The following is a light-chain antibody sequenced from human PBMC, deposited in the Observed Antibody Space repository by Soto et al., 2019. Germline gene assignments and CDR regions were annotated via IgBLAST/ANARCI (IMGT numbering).Light chain of an antibody. CDR3: QQYDSLPPT. Sequence: DIQMTQSPSSLSASVGDSVTMTCQASQDINKFLNWYQQKPGKAPKLLIYDAFKLDTGVPSRFSGSGSGTDFTFTISSLQPEDIATYFCQQYDSLPPTFGGGTKVEI. CDR1: QDINKF. V-gene: IGKV1-33*01. CDR2: DAF. J-gene: IGKJ4*01.